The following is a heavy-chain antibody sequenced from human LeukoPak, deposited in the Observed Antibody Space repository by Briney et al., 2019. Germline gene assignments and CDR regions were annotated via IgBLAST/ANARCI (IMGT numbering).Heavy chain of an antibody. Sequence: NPSETLSLTCTVSGGSISTYYWSWIRQPPGRGLEWIGYIYYSGSTNYNPSLKSRVTMSVDTSKNQFSLKLSSVTAADTAVYYCARVGSGLDYWGQGTLVTVSS. CDR2: IYYSGST. CDR1: GGSISTYY. J-gene: IGHJ4*02. D-gene: IGHD1-26*01. V-gene: IGHV4-59*08. CDR3: ARVGSGLDY.